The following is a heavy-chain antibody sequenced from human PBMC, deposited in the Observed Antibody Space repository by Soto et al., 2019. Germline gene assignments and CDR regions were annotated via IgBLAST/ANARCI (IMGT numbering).Heavy chain of an antibody. CDR2: ITHSGST. CDR3: ARGGTMVYALIAFDI. CDR1: GGSFSGYF. Sequence: SETLSLTCAVYGGSFSGYFWSWIRQPPGKGLEWIGEITHSGSTNYNASLKSRVTISLDTSKKLSSLKLSSVTAADTAVYYCARGGTMVYALIAFDIWGQGTMVTVSS. J-gene: IGHJ3*02. V-gene: IGHV4-34*01. D-gene: IGHD2-8*01.